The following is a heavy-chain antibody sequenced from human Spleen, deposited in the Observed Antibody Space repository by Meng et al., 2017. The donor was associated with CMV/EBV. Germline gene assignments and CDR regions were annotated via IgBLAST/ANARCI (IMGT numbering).Heavy chain of an antibody. Sequence: SVKVSCKASGYNFRNYYLNWVRQAPGQGPEWVGIINPDGGYTTYAQKFQGRVTITTDTSTSTIYMELNSLTSDDTALYFCARDEGSNWGQGTLVTVSS. D-gene: IGHD4-11*01. CDR3: ARDEGSN. J-gene: IGHJ4*02. CDR1: GYNFRNYY. V-gene: IGHV1-46*01. CDR2: INPDGGYT.